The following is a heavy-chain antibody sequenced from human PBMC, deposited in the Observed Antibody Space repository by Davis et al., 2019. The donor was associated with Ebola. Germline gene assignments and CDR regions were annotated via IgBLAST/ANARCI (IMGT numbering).Heavy chain of an antibody. Sequence: GESLKISCAASGFTFSSYAMSWVRQAPGKGLEWVSGISGSGGNTKYADSVKGRFTISRDNSKNTLDLQMHSLRAEDTAIYYCAKVAGPFCGGDCYPHDYWGQGNLVTVSS. D-gene: IGHD2-21*01. CDR1: GFTFSSYA. CDR2: ISGSGGNT. CDR3: AKVAGPFCGGDCYPHDY. V-gene: IGHV3-23*01. J-gene: IGHJ4*02.